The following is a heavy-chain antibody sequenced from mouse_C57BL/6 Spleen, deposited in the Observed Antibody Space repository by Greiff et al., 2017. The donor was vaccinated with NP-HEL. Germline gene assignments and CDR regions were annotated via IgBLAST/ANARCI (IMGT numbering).Heavy chain of an antibody. V-gene: IGHV5-6*01. CDR3: ARDYGSRTWFAY. D-gene: IGHD1-1*01. J-gene: IGHJ3*01. CDR2: ISSGGSYT. CDR1: GFTFSSYG. Sequence: EVQLMESGGDLVKPGGSLKLSCAASGFTFSSYGMSWVRQTPDKRLEWVATISSGGSYTYYPDSVKGRFTISRDNAKNPLYLQMSSLKSEDTAMYYCARDYGSRTWFAYWGQGTLVTVSA.